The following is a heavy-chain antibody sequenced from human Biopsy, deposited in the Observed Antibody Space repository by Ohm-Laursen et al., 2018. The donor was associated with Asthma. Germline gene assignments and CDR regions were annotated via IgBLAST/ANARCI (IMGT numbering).Heavy chain of an antibody. Sequence: SVKVSCKSLGGTFNTYVIGWVRQAPGQGLEWMGGINSVFGTTTYPQKFQDRVTITADDSMSTVYMELGSLRSEDTAVYYCARKAGSCISRTCYSLDFWGQGTLVTVSS. CDR2: INSVFGTT. J-gene: IGHJ4*02. V-gene: IGHV1-69*13. D-gene: IGHD2-2*01. CDR1: GGTFNTYV. CDR3: ARKAGSCISRTCYSLDF.